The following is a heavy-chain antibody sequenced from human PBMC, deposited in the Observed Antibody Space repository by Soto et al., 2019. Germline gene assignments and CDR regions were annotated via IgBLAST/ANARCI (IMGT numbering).Heavy chain of an antibody. CDR2: ISYDGSNK. V-gene: IGHV3-30*18. Sequence: GGSLRLSCAASGFTFSSYGMHWVRQAPGKGLERVAVISYDGSNKYYADSVKGRFTISRDNSKNTLYLQMNSLRAEDTAVYYCAKVDAYDILTGYPTKNYYYYGMDVWGQGTTVTVSS. CDR1: GFTFSSYG. J-gene: IGHJ6*02. CDR3: AKVDAYDILTGYPTKNYYYYGMDV. D-gene: IGHD3-9*01.